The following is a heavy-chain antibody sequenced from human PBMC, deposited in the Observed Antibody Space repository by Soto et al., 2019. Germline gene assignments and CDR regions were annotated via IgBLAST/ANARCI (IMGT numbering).Heavy chain of an antibody. CDR2: VYYSGNT. CDR1: GGSISSSSYY. CDR3: ARKNSGYNNGYDY. D-gene: IGHD5-18*01. Sequence: SETLSITCTVSGGSISSSSYYWGWIRKPPGKGLEWIGGVYYSGNTYLSPSLNSRVTMSVDTSKNQFSLKLTSVTAADTAVYYCARKNSGYNNGYDYWGQGALVTVSS. V-gene: IGHV4-39*01. J-gene: IGHJ4*02.